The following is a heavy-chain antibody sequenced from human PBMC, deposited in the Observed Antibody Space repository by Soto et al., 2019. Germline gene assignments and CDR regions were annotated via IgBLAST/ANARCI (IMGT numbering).Heavy chain of an antibody. J-gene: IGHJ6*02. V-gene: IGHV4-4*07. CDR2: IYTSGST. CDR1: GGSISSYD. Sequence: SETLSLTCTVSGGSISSYDWSWIRQTAGKGLARIGRIYTSGSTNYNPSLKSRVTMSVDTSKNQFSLKLSSVTAADTAVYYCARDSNYDFWSGYYTPSGLGMDVWGQGTTVTVSS. CDR3: ARDSNYDFWSGYYTPSGLGMDV. D-gene: IGHD3-3*01.